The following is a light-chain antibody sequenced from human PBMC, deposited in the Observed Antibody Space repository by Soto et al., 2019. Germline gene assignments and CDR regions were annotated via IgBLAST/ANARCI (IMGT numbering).Light chain of an antibody. CDR3: QHYDNSPPSVT. CDR2: GAS. CDR1: QSVSSDY. Sequence: DIVLTQSPDTLSLSPGERATLSCRASQSVSSDYLVWYQQKPGQAPRLLIYGASRRATGIPDRFSGSGSGTDFIPTISRLEPEDFAVYYCQHYDNSPPSVTFGPGTKVDIK. V-gene: IGKV3-20*01. J-gene: IGKJ3*01.